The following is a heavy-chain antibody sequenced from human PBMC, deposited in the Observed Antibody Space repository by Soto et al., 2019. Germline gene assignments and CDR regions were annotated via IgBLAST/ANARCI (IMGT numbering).Heavy chain of an antibody. CDR2: IFPLTDIP. CDR3: ARGPLVVLNYFES. V-gene: IGHV1-69*04. Sequence: ASVKVSCKASGGTFRNYPINWVRQAPGQGLEWMGSIFPLTDIPDYAQNFQARLTISADKSTSTAYMELSSLTSDDTAMYLCARGPLVVLNYFESWGQGTLVTVSS. J-gene: IGHJ4*02. CDR1: GGTFRNYP.